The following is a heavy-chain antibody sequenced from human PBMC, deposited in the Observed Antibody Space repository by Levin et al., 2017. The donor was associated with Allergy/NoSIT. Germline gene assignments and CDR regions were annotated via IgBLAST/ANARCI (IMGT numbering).Heavy chain of an antibody. D-gene: IGHD1-26*01. CDR1: GFTFSSYA. Sequence: GESLKISCAASGFTFSSYAMSWVRQAPGKGLEWVSAISGSGGSTYYADSVKGRFTISRDNSKNTLYLQMNSLRAEDTAVYYCAKYDKGGAAAYYDYGMDVWGQGTTVTVSS. V-gene: IGHV3-23*01. J-gene: IGHJ6*02. CDR3: AKYDKGGAAAYYDYGMDV. CDR2: ISGSGGST.